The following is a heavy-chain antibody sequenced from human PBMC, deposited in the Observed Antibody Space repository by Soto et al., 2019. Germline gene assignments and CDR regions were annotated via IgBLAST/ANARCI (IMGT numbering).Heavy chain of an antibody. V-gene: IGHV1-46*01. CDR2: INPSGGST. J-gene: IGHJ6*02. D-gene: IGHD3-9*01. CDR3: ARGRQRVLRYFDWSDPYYYYYGMDV. Sequence: GASVKVSCKASGSTFTSYYMHLVRQAPVQVLEWMGIINPSGGSTSYAQKFQGRVTMTRDTSTSTVYMELSSLRSEDTAVYYCARGRQRVLRYFDWSDPYYYYYGMDVWGQGTTVTVSS. CDR1: GSTFTSYY.